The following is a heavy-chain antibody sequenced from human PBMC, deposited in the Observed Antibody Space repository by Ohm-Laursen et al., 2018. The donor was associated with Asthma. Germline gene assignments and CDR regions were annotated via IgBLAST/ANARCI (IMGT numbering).Heavy chain of an antibody. D-gene: IGHD4-17*01. CDR1: GFSLSTSGVG. Sequence: TQTLTLTSTFSGFSLSTSGVGVGWIRQPPGKALEWLALIYWDDDKRYSPSLKSRLTITKDTSKNQVVLTMTNMDPVDTATYYCAHRRVYPDYGDYVGWFDPWGQGTLVTVSS. V-gene: IGHV2-5*02. CDR2: IYWDDDK. CDR3: AHRRVYPDYGDYVGWFDP. J-gene: IGHJ5*02.